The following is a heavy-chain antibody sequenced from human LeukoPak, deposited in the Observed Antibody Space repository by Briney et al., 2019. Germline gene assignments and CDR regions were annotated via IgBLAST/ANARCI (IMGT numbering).Heavy chain of an antibody. CDR1: GGSISSYY. CDR3: ARSDTAMVIFDY. CDR2: IYTSGST. Sequence: SETLSLTCTVSGGSISSYYWSWIRQPPGKGLEWIGYIYTSGSTNYNPSLKSRVTISVDTSKNQFSLKLSSVTAADTAVYYCARSDTAMVIFDYWGQGTLVTASP. D-gene: IGHD5-18*01. J-gene: IGHJ4*02. V-gene: IGHV4-4*08.